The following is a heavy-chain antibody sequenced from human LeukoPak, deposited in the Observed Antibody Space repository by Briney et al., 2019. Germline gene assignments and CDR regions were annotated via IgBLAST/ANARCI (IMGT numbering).Heavy chain of an antibody. J-gene: IGHJ5*02. CDR2: IYSGGST. V-gene: IGHV3-66*02. Sequence: GGSLRLSCAASGLTVSSNYMSWVRQAPGKGLEWVSVIYSGGSTYYADSVKGRFTISRDNSKNTLYLQMNSLRAEDTAVYYCARGNIVVVPAADNWFDPWGQGTLVTVSS. CDR3: ARGNIVVVPAADNWFDP. D-gene: IGHD2-2*01. CDR1: GLTVSSNY.